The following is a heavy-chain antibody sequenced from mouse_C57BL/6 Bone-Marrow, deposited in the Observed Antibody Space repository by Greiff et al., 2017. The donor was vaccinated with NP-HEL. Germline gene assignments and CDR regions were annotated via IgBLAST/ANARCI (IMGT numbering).Heavy chain of an antibody. D-gene: IGHD1-1*02. CDR3: ARGTLWCFDY. J-gene: IGHJ2*01. CDR2: IDPSDSYT. V-gene: IGHV1-69*01. Sequence: QVQLQQPGAELVMPGASVKLSCKASGYTFTSYWMHWVKQRPGQGLEWIGEIDPSDSYTNYNQKFKGKSTLTVDKSSSTAYMQLSSLTSEDSAVYYCARGTLWCFDYWGQGTTLTVSS. CDR1: GYTFTSYW.